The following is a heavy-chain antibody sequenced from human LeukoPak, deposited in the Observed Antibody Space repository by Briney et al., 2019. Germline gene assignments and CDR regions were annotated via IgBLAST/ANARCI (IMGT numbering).Heavy chain of an antibody. V-gene: IGHV1-18*01. Sequence: ASVKVSCKASGYSYTKFGIRWVRQAPGQGLEWMGWISAYNGNTNYEQKVQGRVTMTTDTSMGTAYMELRSLRSYDTAVYYCARDSQYSRSSLGFDYWGQGSLVTVSS. J-gene: IGHJ4*02. D-gene: IGHD6-13*01. CDR1: GYSYTKFG. CDR3: ARDSQYSRSSLGFDY. CDR2: ISAYNGNT.